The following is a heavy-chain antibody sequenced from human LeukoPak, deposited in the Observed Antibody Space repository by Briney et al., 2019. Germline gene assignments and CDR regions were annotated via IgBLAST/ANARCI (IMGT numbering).Heavy chain of an antibody. V-gene: IGHV1-18*01. Sequence: SVNVSCTASGYTFTSYGISWVRQGPGQGHELMGWISAYNGNTNYAQKLQGRVTMTTDTSTSTAYMVLRSLRSDDTDIYYCARDDFRSSYTIQRFDYWGQGTLVTVSS. CDR2: ISAYNGNT. CDR1: GYTFTSYG. CDR3: ARDDFRSSYTIQRFDY. D-gene: IGHD3-3*01. J-gene: IGHJ4*02.